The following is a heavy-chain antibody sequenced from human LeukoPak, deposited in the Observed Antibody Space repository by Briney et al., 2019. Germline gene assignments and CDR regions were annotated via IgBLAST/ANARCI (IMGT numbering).Heavy chain of an antibody. V-gene: IGHV3-74*01. J-gene: IGHJ4*02. CDR1: GFSFSDYW. CDR2: INSDGSSK. D-gene: IGHD4-17*01. Sequence: GGSPRLSCAASGFSFSDYWMYWVRQAPGKGLVWVSRINSDGSSKNYADSVKGRFTISRDNAKNTHYLQMNSLRAEDTAVYYCARDRIGDSVIYFDSWGQGTLVTVSS. CDR3: ARDRIGDSVIYFDS.